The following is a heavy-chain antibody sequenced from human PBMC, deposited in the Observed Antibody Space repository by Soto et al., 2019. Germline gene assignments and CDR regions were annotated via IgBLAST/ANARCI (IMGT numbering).Heavy chain of an antibody. CDR1: GFTVSSNY. CDR3: AREPLTGTVSRAFDI. V-gene: IGHV3-53*02. J-gene: IGHJ3*02. CDR2: IYSGGST. Sequence: EVQLVETGGGLIQPGGSLRLSCAASGFTVSSNYMSWVRQAPGKGLEWVSVIYSGGSTYYADSVKGRFTISRDNSKNTLYLQMNSLRAEDTAVYYCAREPLTGTVSRAFDIWGQGTMVTVSS. D-gene: IGHD1-7*01.